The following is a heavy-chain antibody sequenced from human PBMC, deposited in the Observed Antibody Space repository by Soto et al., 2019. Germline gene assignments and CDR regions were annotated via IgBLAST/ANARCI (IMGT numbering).Heavy chain of an antibody. CDR2: INPSGGST. CDR1: GSGITRYL. D-gene: IGHD1-20*01. V-gene: IGHV1-46*01. CDR3: ARACRYDGLGY. Sequence: ALVTLAWTASGSGITRYLIHWLRITPGQGLEWMGIINPSGGSTSYAQKFQGRVTMTRDTSTSTVYMELSSLRSEDTAVYYCARACRYDGLGYWGQ. J-gene: IGHJ4*02.